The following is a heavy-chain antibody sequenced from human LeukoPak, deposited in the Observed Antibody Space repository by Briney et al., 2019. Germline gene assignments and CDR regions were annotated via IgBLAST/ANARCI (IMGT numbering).Heavy chain of an antibody. J-gene: IGHJ4*02. CDR3: AGGSGWYYFAY. CDR2: INPHSGGT. D-gene: IGHD6-19*01. CDR1: GYTFTDYY. V-gene: IGHV1-2*02. Sequence: ASVKVSCKASGYTFTDYYIHWVRQAPGQGLEWMGWINPHSGGTNYAQKSQGRVTMTRDTSISTAYMDLNRLRSDDTAVYYCAGGSGWYYFAYWGQGTLVTVSS.